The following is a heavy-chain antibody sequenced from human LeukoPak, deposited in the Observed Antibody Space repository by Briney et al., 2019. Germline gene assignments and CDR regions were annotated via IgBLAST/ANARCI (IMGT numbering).Heavy chain of an antibody. Sequence: SGPALLKPTQTLTLTCTFSGFSLSTSGMCVSWIRQPPGKALEWLARIDWDDDKHYSTSLKTRLTISKDTSKNQVVLTMTNMDPVDTATYYCARISLRGYEKDDYWGQGTLVTVSS. D-gene: IGHD5-18*01. CDR2: IDWDDDK. CDR1: GFSLSTSGMC. CDR3: ARISLRGYEKDDY. J-gene: IGHJ4*02. V-gene: IGHV2-70*11.